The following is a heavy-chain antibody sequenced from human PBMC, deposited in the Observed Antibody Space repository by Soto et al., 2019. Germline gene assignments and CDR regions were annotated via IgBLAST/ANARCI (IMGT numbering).Heavy chain of an antibody. CDR2: IHYNGNT. D-gene: IGHD3-16*01. CDR3: ATAFGHVHGSDYSLKDGFDI. J-gene: IGHJ3*02. CDR1: GGSLSTGDSY. Sequence: QVQLQESGPGLVKPSQTLSLTCTVSGGSLSTGDSYWSWIRQPPGKGLEWIGYIHYNGNTYYMPSLTSRATLSLDTSKNHFSLKMNSVTAADTAVYYCATAFGHVHGSDYSLKDGFDIWGQGTLVTVSS. V-gene: IGHV4-30-4*01.